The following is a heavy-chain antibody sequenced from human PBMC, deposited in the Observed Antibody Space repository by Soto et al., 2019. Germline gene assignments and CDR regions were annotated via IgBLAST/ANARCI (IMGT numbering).Heavy chain of an antibody. CDR1: GGSISSYY. D-gene: IGHD4-17*01. CDR3: ARYNDYGDAFDI. CDR2: IYYSGST. J-gene: IGHJ3*02. Sequence: SETLSLTCTVSGGSISSYYWSWIRQPPGKGLEWIGYIYYSGSTNYNPSLKSRVTISVDTSKNQSSLKLSSVTAADTAVYYCARYNDYGDAFDIWGRGTMVT. V-gene: IGHV4-59*01.